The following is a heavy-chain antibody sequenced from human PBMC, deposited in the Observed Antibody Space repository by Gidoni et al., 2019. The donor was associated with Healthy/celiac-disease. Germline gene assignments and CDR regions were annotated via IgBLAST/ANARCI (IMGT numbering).Heavy chain of an antibody. CDR1: GYTFTSYG. Sequence: QVQLVQSGAEVKKPGASVKVSCKASGYTFTSYGISWVRQAPGQGLDWMGWISAYNGNTNCAQKLQGRVTMTTDTATSKAYLKLRSLGSNDTAVYYCARDLIDSSGWHPFFGNYYYYYGMDVWGQGTTVTVSS. V-gene: IGHV1-18*01. J-gene: IGHJ6*02. CDR3: ARDLIDSSGWHPFFGNYYYYYGMDV. CDR2: ISAYNGNT. D-gene: IGHD6-25*01.